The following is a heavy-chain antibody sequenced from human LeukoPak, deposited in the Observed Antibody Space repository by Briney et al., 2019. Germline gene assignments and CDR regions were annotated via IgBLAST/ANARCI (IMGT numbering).Heavy chain of an antibody. V-gene: IGHV4-59*08. CDR2: IYYSGST. CDR1: GGSISSYY. Sequence: PSETLSLTCTVSGGSISSYYWSWIRQPPGKGLEWIGYIYYSGSTNYNPSLKSRVTISVDTSKNQSSLKLSSVTAADTAVYYCARTLAAAGLYYYYYGMDVWGQGTTVTVSS. J-gene: IGHJ6*02. CDR3: ARTLAAAGLYYYYYGMDV. D-gene: IGHD6-13*01.